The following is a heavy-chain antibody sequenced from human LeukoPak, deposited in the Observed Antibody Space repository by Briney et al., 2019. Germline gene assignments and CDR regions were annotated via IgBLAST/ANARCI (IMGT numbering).Heavy chain of an antibody. D-gene: IGHD2-2*01. CDR1: GGSISSYY. J-gene: IGHJ4*02. Sequence: SETLSLTCTVSGGSISSYYWSWIRQPPGKGLEWIGYIYYSGSTNYNPSLKSRVTMSVDTSKNQFSLKLSSVTAADTAVYYCARGRDIVVVPAEDYFDYWGQGTLVTVSS. CDR3: ARGRDIVVVPAEDYFDY. V-gene: IGHV4-59*12. CDR2: IYYSGST.